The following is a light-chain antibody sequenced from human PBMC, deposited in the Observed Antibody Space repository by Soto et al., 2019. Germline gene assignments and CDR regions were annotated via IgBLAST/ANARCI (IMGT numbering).Light chain of an antibody. CDR2: GAS. J-gene: IGKJ1*01. CDR3: QQYGSSPET. CDR1: QSITTN. V-gene: IGKV3-20*01. Sequence: EIVMTQSPATLSVSPGARATLSCRASQSITTNLVWYQQKPGQAPRLLIYGASSRATGIPDRFSGSGSETDFSLTISRLEPEDFAVYYCQQYGSSPETFGQGTKVDIK.